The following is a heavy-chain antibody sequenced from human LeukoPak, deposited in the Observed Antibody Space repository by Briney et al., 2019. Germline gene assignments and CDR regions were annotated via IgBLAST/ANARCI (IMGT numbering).Heavy chain of an antibody. CDR2: IIPIFGTA. J-gene: IGHJ6*02. Sequence: SVKVSCKASGGTFSSYAISWVRQAPGQGLEWMGGIIPIFGTANYAQKFQGRVTIIADESTSTAYMELSSLRSEDTAVYYCARVSTMIVVPPHYYYGMDVWGQGTTVTVSS. CDR3: ARVSTMIVVPPHYYYGMDV. D-gene: IGHD3-22*01. V-gene: IGHV1-69*13. CDR1: GGTFSSYA.